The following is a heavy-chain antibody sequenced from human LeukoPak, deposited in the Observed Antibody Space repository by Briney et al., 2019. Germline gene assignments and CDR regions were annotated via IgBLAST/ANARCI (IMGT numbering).Heavy chain of an antibody. Sequence: GGSLRLSCAASGFTVSSNYMSWVRQAPGKGLEWVSVIYSGGSTYYADSVKGRFTISRDNSKNTLYLQMNSLRAEDTAVYYCARDGGPYGSGSLEDWGQGTLVTVSS. D-gene: IGHD3-10*01. CDR2: IYSGGST. CDR3: ARDGGPYGSGSLED. CDR1: GFTVSSNY. V-gene: IGHV3-66*02. J-gene: IGHJ4*02.